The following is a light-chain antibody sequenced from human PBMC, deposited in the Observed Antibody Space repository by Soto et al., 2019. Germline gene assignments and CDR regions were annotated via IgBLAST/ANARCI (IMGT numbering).Light chain of an antibody. CDR3: QVWDRNSNDVV. CDR2: DDR. V-gene: IGLV3-21*02. Sequence: SYELTQPPSVSVAPGQTAMITCGGNDIGSKTVHWYQQRPGQAPVLVVYDDRYRPSGIPERLSGSNSGSTATLTISRVEAGDEADYYCQVWDRNSNDVVFGGGTKLTVL. CDR1: DIGSKT. J-gene: IGLJ3*02.